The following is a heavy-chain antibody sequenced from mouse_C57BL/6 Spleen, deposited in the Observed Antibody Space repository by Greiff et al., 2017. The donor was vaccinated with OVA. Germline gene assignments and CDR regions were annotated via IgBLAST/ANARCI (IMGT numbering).Heavy chain of an antibody. Sequence: QVQLQQPGAELVKPGASVKLSCKASGYTFTSYWMQWVKQRPGQGLEWIGEIDPSDRSTNYNQKFKGKATLTVDTSYSTAYMQLSILTSEYSAVYYCARWGTTSGSMDYWGQGTSVTVSS. CDR3: ARWGTTSGSMDY. V-gene: IGHV1-50*01. CDR2: IDPSDRST. CDR1: GYTFTSYW. J-gene: IGHJ4*01. D-gene: IGHD5-5*01.